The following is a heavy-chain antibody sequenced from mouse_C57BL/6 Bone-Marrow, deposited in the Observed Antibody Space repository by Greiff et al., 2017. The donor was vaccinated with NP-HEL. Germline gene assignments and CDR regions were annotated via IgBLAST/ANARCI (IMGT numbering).Heavy chain of an antibody. CDR2: ISSGSSTI. Sequence: EVKLVESGGGLVKPGGSLKLSCAASGFTFSDYGMHWVRQAPEKGLEWVAYISSGSSTIYYADTVKGRFTISRDNAKNTLFLQMTSLRSEDTAMYYCARGMHYYGSSYYYFDYWGQGTTLTVSS. J-gene: IGHJ2*01. D-gene: IGHD1-1*01. CDR3: ARGMHYYGSSYYYFDY. CDR1: GFTFSDYG. V-gene: IGHV5-17*01.